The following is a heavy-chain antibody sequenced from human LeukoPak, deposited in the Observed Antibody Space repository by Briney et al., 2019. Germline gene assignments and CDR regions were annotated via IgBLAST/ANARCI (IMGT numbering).Heavy chain of an antibody. CDR2: INHSGST. CDR3: AGGRSRGSIFDY. CDR1: GGSFSGYY. Sequence: PSETLSLTCAVYGGSFSGYYWSWIRQPPGKGLEWIGEINHSGSTNYNPSLKSRVTISVDTSKNQFSLKLSSVTAADTAVYYCAGGRSRGSIFDYWGQGTLVTVSS. V-gene: IGHV4-34*01. J-gene: IGHJ4*02. D-gene: IGHD3-10*01.